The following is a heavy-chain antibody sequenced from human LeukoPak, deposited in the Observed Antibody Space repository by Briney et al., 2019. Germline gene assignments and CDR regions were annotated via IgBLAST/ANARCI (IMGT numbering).Heavy chain of an antibody. CDR2: IMPIFGSA. D-gene: IGHD3-16*02. V-gene: IGHV1-69*13. J-gene: IGHJ4*02. CDR1: GGTFSRHA. CDR3: ARSTLMINVWGSYPTPPLDY. Sequence: ASVKVSCKASGGTFSRHAISWVRQAPGQRLEWMGGIMPIFGSANYAQKFQGRVTITADEFTSTAYMELSSLRSEDTAVYYCARSTLMINVWGSYPTPPLDYWGQGTLVTVSS.